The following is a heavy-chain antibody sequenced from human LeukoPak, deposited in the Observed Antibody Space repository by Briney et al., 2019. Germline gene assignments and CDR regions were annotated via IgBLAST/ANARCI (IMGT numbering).Heavy chain of an antibody. V-gene: IGHV4-59*01. CDR3: ARESITMIVEGAFDI. J-gene: IGHJ3*02. D-gene: IGHD3-22*01. CDR1: GGSISSYY. CDR2: IYYSGST. Sequence: SETLSLTCTVSGGSISSYYWSWIRQPPGKGLEWIGYIYYSGSTNYNPSLKSRVTISVDTSKNQFSLKLSSVTAADTAVYYCARESITMIVEGAFDIWGQGTMVTVSS.